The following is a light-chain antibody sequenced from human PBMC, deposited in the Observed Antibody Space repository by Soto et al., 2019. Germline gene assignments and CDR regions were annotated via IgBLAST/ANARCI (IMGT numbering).Light chain of an antibody. CDR1: QSVSSN. CDR2: GAS. V-gene: IGKV3-15*01. Sequence: DIVMTQSPATLSVSPGERATLSCRASQSVSSNLAWYQQKPGQAPRLLIYGASTRATGIPARFSGSGSGTEFTLTISSLQSEDFAVYYCLQYNNWPPWTFGQGTKVEIK. J-gene: IGKJ1*01. CDR3: LQYNNWPPWT.